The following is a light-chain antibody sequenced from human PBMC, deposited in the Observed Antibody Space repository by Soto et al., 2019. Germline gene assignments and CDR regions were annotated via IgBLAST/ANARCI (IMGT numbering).Light chain of an antibody. Sequence: QSVLTQPPSVSGAPGQRVTISCTGSSSNIGAGYHVHWYQQLPGAAPKLLIFGDSNRPSGVPDRFSDSKSGTSASLAITGLQADDEADYYCQSSDSRLSGSDVFGTGTKVTVL. CDR1: SSNIGAGYH. V-gene: IGLV1-40*01. CDR3: QSSDSRLSGSDV. J-gene: IGLJ1*01. CDR2: GDS.